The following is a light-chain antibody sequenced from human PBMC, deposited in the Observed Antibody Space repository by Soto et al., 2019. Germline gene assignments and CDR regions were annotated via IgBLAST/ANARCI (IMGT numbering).Light chain of an antibody. CDR2: DAS. CDR3: QQFSSYPLT. CDR1: QTVRNNY. J-gene: IGKJ4*01. V-gene: IGKV3-20*01. Sequence: EIVLTHSPSTLALSPCERATLSVSASQTVRNNYLAWYQQKPGQAPRLLIYDASSRATGIPDRFSGGGSGTDFTLTISRLEPEDFAVYYCQQFSSYPLTFGGGTKVDIK.